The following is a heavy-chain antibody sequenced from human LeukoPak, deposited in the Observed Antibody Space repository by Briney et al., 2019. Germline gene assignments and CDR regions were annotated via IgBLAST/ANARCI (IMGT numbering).Heavy chain of an antibody. CDR1: GGSISSGSYD. V-gene: IGHV4-61*02. CDR3: ARPHYYYYYMDV. J-gene: IGHJ6*03. Sequence: SETLSLTCTVSGGSISSGSYDWSWIRQPAGKGLEWIERIYTSGSTNYNPSLKSRVTISVDTSKNQFSLKLSSVTAADTAVYYCARPHYYYYYMDVWGKGTTVTVSS. CDR2: IYTSGST.